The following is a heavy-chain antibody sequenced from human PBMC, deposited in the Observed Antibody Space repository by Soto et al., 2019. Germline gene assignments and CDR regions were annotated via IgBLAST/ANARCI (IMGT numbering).Heavy chain of an antibody. D-gene: IGHD3-10*01. CDR3: ARDWYYYGSGSYPGYYYGMDV. V-gene: IGHV4-31*03. Sequence: PSETLSLTCTVSGGSISSGGYYWSWIRQHPGKGLEWFGYIYYSGSTYYNPSLKSRVTISVDTSKNQFSLKLSSVTAADTAVYYCARDWYYYGSGSYPGYYYGMDVWGQGTTVTVSS. J-gene: IGHJ6*02. CDR2: IYYSGST. CDR1: GGSISSGGYY.